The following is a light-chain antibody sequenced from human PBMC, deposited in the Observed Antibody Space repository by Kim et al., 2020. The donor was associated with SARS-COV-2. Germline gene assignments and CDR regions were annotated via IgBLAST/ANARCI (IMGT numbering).Light chain of an antibody. V-gene: IGKV3-20*01. Sequence: LSPGERAPLSCRASQSVISNYLAWYQQKPGQTPRLLIYGVSSRATGIPDRFSGSGSGTDFTLTISRLEPEDFAVYYCQQYGSSPRFGGGTKVDIK. CDR1: QSVISNY. CDR2: GVS. CDR3: QQYGSSPR. J-gene: IGKJ4*01.